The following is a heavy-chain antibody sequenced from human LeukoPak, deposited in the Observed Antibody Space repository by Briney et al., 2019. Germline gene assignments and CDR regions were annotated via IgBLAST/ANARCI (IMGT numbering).Heavy chain of an antibody. CDR1: GFNFSDYY. J-gene: IGHJ4*02. V-gene: IGHV3-11*05. D-gene: IGHD3-10*01. Sequence: KPGGSLRLSCTASGFNFSDYYMSWIRQAPGKGLEWISYISSSGSYTNYADSVKGQLTISRDNAKNSLYLQMNSLRAEDTAVYYCARGGTSGSFYKKSGEIDYWGQGTLVTVSS. CDR2: ISSSGSYT. CDR3: ARGGTSGSFYKKSGEIDY.